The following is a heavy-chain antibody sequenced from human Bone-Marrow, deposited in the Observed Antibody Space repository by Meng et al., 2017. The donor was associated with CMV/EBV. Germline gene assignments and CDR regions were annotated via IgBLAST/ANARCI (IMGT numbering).Heavy chain of an antibody. CDR1: GFTFDDYA. Sequence: SLKISCAASGFTFDDYAMHWVRQAPGKGLEWVSGISWHSGSIGYADSVKGRFTISRDNAKNSLYLQMNSLRAEDTAVYYCVRGFADGHYWGQGTLVTVSS. J-gene: IGHJ4*02. D-gene: IGHD3-10*01. CDR2: ISWHSGSI. V-gene: IGHV3-9*01. CDR3: VRGFADGHY.